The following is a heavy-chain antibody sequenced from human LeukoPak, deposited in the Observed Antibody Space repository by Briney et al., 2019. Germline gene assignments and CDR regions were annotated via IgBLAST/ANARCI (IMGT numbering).Heavy chain of an antibody. CDR3: SRENGAFSPFGY. CDR1: GGSISNTNW. Sequence: SESLSLTCGVSGGSISNTNWWSWVRQPPGQGLEWIGEISLTGLTHYNPSLESRVTVSLDKSKSQLSLNLTSVTAADTAVYYCSRENGAFSPFGYWGQGILVTV. D-gene: IGHD2-8*01. V-gene: IGHV4-4*02. J-gene: IGHJ4*02. CDR2: ISLTGLT.